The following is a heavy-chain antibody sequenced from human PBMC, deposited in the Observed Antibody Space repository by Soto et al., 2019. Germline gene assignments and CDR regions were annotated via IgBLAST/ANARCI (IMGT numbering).Heavy chain of an antibody. Sequence: QVQLVQSGAEVKKPGSSVKVSCKASGDAFTNYIFDWVRQAPGQGLEWMGGIIPMFGTPKYAQTFQDRVTISADVSTGTAYLELTSLRFDDTAVYYCPRGRDQPPVGLYFDSWGEGTRVTVSS. CDR1: GDAFTNYI. J-gene: IGHJ4*02. CDR2: IIPMFGTP. V-gene: IGHV1-69*01. D-gene: IGHD1-26*01. CDR3: PRGRDQPPVGLYFDS.